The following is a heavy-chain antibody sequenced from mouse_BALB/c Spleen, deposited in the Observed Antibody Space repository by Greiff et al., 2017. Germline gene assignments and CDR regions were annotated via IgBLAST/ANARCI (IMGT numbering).Heavy chain of an antibody. CDR1: GYTFTSYW. CDR2: IYPGSGST. Sequence: LKQPGSELVRPGASVKLSCKASGYTFTSYWMHWVKQRPGQGLEWIGNIYPGSGSTNYDEKFKSKATLTVDTSSSTAYMQLSSLTSEDSAVYYCTRSRTENFDYWGQGTTLTVSS. J-gene: IGHJ2*01. V-gene: IGHV1S22*01. CDR3: TRSRTENFDY.